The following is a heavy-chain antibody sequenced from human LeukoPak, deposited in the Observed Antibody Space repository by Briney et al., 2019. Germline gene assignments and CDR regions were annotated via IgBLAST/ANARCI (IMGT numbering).Heavy chain of an antibody. V-gene: IGHV3-53*01. CDR2: IDSGGTT. Sequence: PGGSLRLSCAASGFPDTSNYMTWVRQAPGKGLEWVSVIDSGGTTRYADSVKGRFTISRDNSKNTLYLQMNSLRAEETAVYYCASILRSSSGYYFDYWGQGTLVTVSS. D-gene: IGHD3-10*01. CDR3: ASILRSSSGYYFDY. J-gene: IGHJ4*02. CDR1: GFPDTSNY.